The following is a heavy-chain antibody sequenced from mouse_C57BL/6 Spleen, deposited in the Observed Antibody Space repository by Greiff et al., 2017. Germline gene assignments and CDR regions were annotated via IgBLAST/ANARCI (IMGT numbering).Heavy chain of an antibody. CDR2: ISSGGDYI. CDR1: GFTFSSYA. Sequence: EVKLMESGEGLVKPGGSLKLSCAASGFTFSSYAMSWVRQTPEKRLEWVAYISSGGDYIYYADTVKGRFTISRDNARNTLYLQMSSLKSEDTAMYYCTREGTYYSNYGWFAYWGQGTLVTVSA. CDR3: TREGTYYSNYGWFAY. V-gene: IGHV5-9-1*02. D-gene: IGHD2-5*01. J-gene: IGHJ3*01.